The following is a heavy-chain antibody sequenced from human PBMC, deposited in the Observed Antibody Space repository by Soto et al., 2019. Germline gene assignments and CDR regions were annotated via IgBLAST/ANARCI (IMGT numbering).Heavy chain of an antibody. D-gene: IGHD3-10*01. CDR3: ARQSVGPYGSGSYFDY. CDR2: IYYSGST. J-gene: IGHJ4*02. Sequence: QVQLQESGPGLVKPSETLSLTCTVSGGSISSYYWSWIRQPPGKGLEWIGYIYYSGSTNYNPSLKSRVTLSVDTSNNQFSLKLSSVTAADTAVYYCARQSVGPYGSGSYFDYWGQGTLVTVSS. CDR1: GGSISSYY. V-gene: IGHV4-59*08.